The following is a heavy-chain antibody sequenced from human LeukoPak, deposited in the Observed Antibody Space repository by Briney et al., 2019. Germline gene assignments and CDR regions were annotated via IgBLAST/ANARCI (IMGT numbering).Heavy chain of an antibody. D-gene: IGHD4-23*01. CDR3: AKGPTPTYYYDY. CDR1: GFTFTNYW. Sequence: PGGSLRLSCAASGFTFTNYWMSWVRQAPGKGLELVANIKQDRSEKYYVDSVKGRFTISRDNSKNTLYLQMNSLRAEDTAVYYCAKGPTPTYYYDYWGQGTLVTVSS. J-gene: IGHJ4*02. V-gene: IGHV3-7*01. CDR2: IKQDRSEK.